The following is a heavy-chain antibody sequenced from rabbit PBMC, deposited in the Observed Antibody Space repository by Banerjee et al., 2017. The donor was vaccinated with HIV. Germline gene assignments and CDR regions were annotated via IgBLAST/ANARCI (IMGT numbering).Heavy chain of an antibody. CDR2: IYTGDGNT. D-gene: IGHD8-1*01. CDR1: GFSFSSTYY. V-gene: IGHV1S40*01. J-gene: IGHJ4*01. Sequence: QSLEESGGDLVKPGASLTLTCTASGFSFSSTYYMCWVRQAPGKGPEWIACIYTGDGNTYYASWAKGRFTISKTSSTTVTLQMTSLTAADTATYFCARGYTGNTYYTYYFGLWGPGTLVTVS. CDR3: ARGYTGNTYYTYYFGL.